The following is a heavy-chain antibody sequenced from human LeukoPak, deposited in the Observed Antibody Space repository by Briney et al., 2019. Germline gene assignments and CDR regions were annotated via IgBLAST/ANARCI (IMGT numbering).Heavy chain of an antibody. CDR2: ISAYNGNT. V-gene: IGHV1-18*01. J-gene: IGHJ4*02. D-gene: IGHD2-15*01. CDR1: GYTFTSYG. CDR3: ARNTCSGGSCYSDY. Sequence: ASVKVSRKASGYTFTSYGISWVRQAPGQGLEWMGWISAYNGNTHYAQKLQGRVTMTTDTSTSTAYMELRSLRSDDTAVYYCARNTCSGGSCYSDYWGQGTLVTVSS.